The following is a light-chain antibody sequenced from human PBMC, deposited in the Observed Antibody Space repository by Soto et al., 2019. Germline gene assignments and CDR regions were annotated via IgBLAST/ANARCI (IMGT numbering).Light chain of an antibody. CDR3: VLYMGSGVWV. CDR2: STN. V-gene: IGLV8-61*01. CDR1: SGSVSTSYY. Sequence: QAVVTQEPSFSVSPGGTVTLSCGLSSGSVSTSYYPSWYQQTPGQAPRTLIYSTNIRSSGVPDRFSGSILGNKAALTITGAQADYESDYYCVLYMGSGVWVFGGGTKLTVL. J-gene: IGLJ3*02.